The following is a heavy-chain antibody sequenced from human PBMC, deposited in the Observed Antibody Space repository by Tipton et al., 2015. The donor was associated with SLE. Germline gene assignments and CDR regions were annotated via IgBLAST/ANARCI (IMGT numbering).Heavy chain of an antibody. J-gene: IGHJ2*01. CDR1: GGTFSSYA. V-gene: IGHV1-69*01. D-gene: IGHD3-22*01. CDR3: AVDYYDSNPVYFDL. Sequence: QSGPEVRKPGSSVKVSCKASGGTFSSYAISWVRQAPGQGLEWMGGIIPIFGTANYAQKFQGRVTITADESTSTAYMELSSLRSEDTAVYYCAVDYYDSNPVYFDLWGRGTLVTVSS. CDR2: IIPIFGTA.